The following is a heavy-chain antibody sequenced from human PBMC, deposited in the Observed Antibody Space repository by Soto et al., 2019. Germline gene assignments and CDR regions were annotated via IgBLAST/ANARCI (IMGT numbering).Heavy chain of an antibody. J-gene: IGHJ6*03. CDR2: IHHSGST. CDR3: ARGGYYFYMDV. CDR1: GGSVTISNW. Sequence: QVQLQESGPGLVKPSGTLSLTCAVSGGSVTISNWWSWVRKTPGKGLEWIGQIHHSGSTNYNPSLTSRVTISVDKSKNQFSLEMKSVTAADTAVYYCARGGYYFYMDVWGKGTTVTVSS. V-gene: IGHV4-4*02. D-gene: IGHD1-26*01.